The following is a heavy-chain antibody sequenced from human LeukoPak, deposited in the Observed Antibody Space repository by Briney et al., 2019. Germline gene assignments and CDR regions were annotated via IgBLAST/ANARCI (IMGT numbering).Heavy chain of an antibody. CDR2: ISYDGSNK. CDR3: AKDPYSSSWYGYYYYYGMDV. V-gene: IGHV3-30*18. CDR1: GFTFSSYG. D-gene: IGHD6-13*01. Sequence: PGRSLRLSCAASGFTFSSYGMHWVRQAPGKGLEWVAVISYDGSNKYYADSVKGRFTISRDNSKNTLYLQMNSLRAEDTAVYYCAKDPYSSSWYGYYYYYGMDVWGQGTTVTVSS. J-gene: IGHJ6*02.